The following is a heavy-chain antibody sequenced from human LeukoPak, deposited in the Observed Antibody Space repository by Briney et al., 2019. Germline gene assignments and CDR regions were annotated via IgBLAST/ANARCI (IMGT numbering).Heavy chain of an antibody. CDR2: FSAYSGNT. D-gene: IGHD3-9*01. V-gene: IGHV1-18*01. J-gene: IGHJ3*02. CDR1: GYTFTSYG. Sequence: ASVKVSCKASGYTFTSYGISWVRQAPGQGLEWMGWFSAYSGNTNYAQELQGRVTLTTDTSTSTAYMELRSLRSDDTAVYYCARDCGDLYYDILTGYSNDAFDIWGQGTMVTVSS. CDR3: ARDCGDLYYDILTGYSNDAFDI.